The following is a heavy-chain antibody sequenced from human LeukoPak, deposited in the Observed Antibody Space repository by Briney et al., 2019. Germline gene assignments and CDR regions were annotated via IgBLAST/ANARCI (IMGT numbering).Heavy chain of an antibody. D-gene: IGHD3-3*01. V-gene: IGHV3-11*01. Sequence: GGSLRLSCAASGFTFSDYYMSWIRQAPGKGLEWVSYISSSGSTIYYADSVKGRFTISRDNAKNSLYLQMNSLRAEGTAVYYCVRDPSLSPDYDFRSGYYTEGYYFDYWGQGTLVTVSS. CDR3: VRDPSLSPDYDFRSGYYTEGYYFDY. CDR1: GFTFSDYY. J-gene: IGHJ4*02. CDR2: ISSSGSTI.